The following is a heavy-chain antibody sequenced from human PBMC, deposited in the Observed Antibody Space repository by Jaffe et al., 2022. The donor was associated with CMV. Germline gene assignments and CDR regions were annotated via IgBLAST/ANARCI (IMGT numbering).Heavy chain of an antibody. CDR3: HTDSSGYLSSFDY. CDR1: GFIFSDCG. CDR2: ISYDGSKE. V-gene: IGHV3-30*03. D-gene: IGHD3-22*01. J-gene: IGHJ4*02. Sequence: QVQLVESGGGVVQPGRSLRLSCAASGFIFSDCGMHWVRQVPGKGLEWVAVISYDGSKEYYADSVKGRFTISRDNSKSTLYLQLNSLRAEDTAVYYCHTDSSGYLSSFDYWGQGTLVTVSS.